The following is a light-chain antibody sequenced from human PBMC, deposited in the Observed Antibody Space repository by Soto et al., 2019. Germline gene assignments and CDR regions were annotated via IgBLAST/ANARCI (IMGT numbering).Light chain of an antibody. CDR2: DVS. V-gene: IGLV2-14*03. CDR1: SSDVGAYNY. Sequence: QSALTQPASVSGSPGQSITISCTGTSSDVGAYNYDSWYQQHHPGEAPKLIIYDVSHRPSGVSNRFSGSKSGNTASLTISGFQTEDEADYYCSSYTSATTDVFGTGTKVTVL. J-gene: IGLJ1*01. CDR3: SSYTSATTDV.